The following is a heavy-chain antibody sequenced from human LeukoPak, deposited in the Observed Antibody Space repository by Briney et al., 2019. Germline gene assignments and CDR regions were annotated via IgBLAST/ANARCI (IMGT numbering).Heavy chain of an antibody. V-gene: IGHV1-2*06. CDR2: INPNSGGT. CDR3: ARGYDFWSGYLDY. CDR1: GYTFTGYY. J-gene: IGHJ4*02. D-gene: IGHD3-3*01. Sequence: GASVKVSCKASGYTFTGYYMHWVRQAPGQGLEWMGRINPNSGGTNYAQKFQGRVTMTRDTSISTAYMELSRLRSDDTAVYYCARGYDFWSGYLDYWGQGTLVTVPS.